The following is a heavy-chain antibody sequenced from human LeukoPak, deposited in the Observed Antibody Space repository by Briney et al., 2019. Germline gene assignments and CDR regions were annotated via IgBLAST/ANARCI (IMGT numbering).Heavy chain of an antibody. CDR2: INESGVDT. Sequence: GGSLRLSCAASGFALSSYAMSWVRQAPGKGLEWVSGINESGVDTNYADSLKGRFTISRDNSKNTLYLQMNSLRAEDTAVYYCAKVGFMVRGVTRFDPWGQGTLVTVSS. J-gene: IGHJ5*02. V-gene: IGHV3-23*01. CDR3: AKVGFMVRGVTRFDP. D-gene: IGHD3-10*01. CDR1: GFALSSYA.